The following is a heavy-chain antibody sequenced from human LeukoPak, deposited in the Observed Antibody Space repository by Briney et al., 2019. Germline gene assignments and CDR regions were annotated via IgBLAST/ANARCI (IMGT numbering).Heavy chain of an antibody. Sequence: PGGSLRLSCAVSGFTISSHGTHWVRQAPGKGPEWVAMIAYHGNTEYYGDSVKGRFTISRDNSKNTLYLQMDSLRAGDTAVYHCAKDWGSGGWYNYFDPWGQGTLVTVSS. CDR3: AKDWGSGGWYNYFDP. CDR1: GFTISSHG. J-gene: IGHJ5*02. D-gene: IGHD6-19*01. V-gene: IGHV3-30*18. CDR2: IAYHGNTE.